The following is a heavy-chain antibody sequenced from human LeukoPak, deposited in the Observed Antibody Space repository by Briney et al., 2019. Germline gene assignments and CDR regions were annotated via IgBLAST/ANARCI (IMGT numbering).Heavy chain of an antibody. J-gene: IGHJ4*02. V-gene: IGHV3-23*01. CDR1: GFTFSSHA. CDR2: ISGSGGST. CDR3: AKRYCSSTSCYGKFAYDY. Sequence: GGSLRLSCAASGFTFSSHAMSWVRQTPGKGLEWVSAISGSGGSTCYADSVKGRFTISRDNSKNTLYLQMNSLRAEDTAVYYCAKRYCSSTSCYGKFAYDYWGQGTLVTVSS. D-gene: IGHD2-2*01.